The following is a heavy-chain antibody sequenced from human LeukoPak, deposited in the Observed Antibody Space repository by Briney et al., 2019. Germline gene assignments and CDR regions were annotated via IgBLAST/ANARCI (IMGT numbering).Heavy chain of an antibody. CDR2: IDGGGSST. CDR1: GFTFSNHW. D-gene: IGHD3-22*01. Sequence: GGSLRLSCVASGFTFSNHWMHGVRQVPGKGLVWVSRIDGGGSSTSYADSVKGRFSISRDNGENNLYLQMNSLRVEDTAVYYCARGPGSSGGAYVGDYWGHGTLVTVSS. CDR3: ARGPGSSGGAYVGDY. J-gene: IGHJ4*01. V-gene: IGHV3-74*01.